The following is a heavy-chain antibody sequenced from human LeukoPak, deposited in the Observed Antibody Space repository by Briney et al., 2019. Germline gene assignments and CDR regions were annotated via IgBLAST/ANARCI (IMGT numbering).Heavy chain of an antibody. CDR3: ARRGITGPTFYYYYYMDV. CDR2: MNPNSGNT. D-gene: IGHD1-20*01. V-gene: IGHV1-8*01. J-gene: IGHJ6*03. CDR1: GYTFTSYD. Sequence: ASVKVSCKASGYTFTSYDINWVRQATGQGLEWMGWMNPNSGNTGYAQKFQGRVTMTRNTSISTAYMELSSLRSEDTAVYYCARRGITGPTFYYYYYMDVWGKGTTVTVSS.